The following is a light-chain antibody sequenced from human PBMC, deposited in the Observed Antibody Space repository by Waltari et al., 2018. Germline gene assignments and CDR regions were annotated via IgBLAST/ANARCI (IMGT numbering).Light chain of an antibody. CDR3: SSYTSSSTLV. J-gene: IGLJ2*01. CDR1: SSDAGGYNY. V-gene: IGLV2-14*03. CDR2: DVS. Sequence: QSALTQPASVSGSPGQSITISCTGTSSDAGGYNYVSWYQQHPAKAPKLMIYDVSKRPSGVSNRFSGSKSGNTASLTISGLQAEDEADYYCSSYTSSSTLVFGGGTKLTVL.